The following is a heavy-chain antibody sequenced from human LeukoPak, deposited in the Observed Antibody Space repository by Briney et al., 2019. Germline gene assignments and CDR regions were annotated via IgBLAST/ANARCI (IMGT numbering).Heavy chain of an antibody. CDR2: FDPEDGET. D-gene: IGHD3-22*01. J-gene: IGHJ3*02. CDR1: GYTLTELS. Sequence: ASVKVSCKVSGYTLTELSMHWVRQAPGKGLEWMGGFDPEDGETIYAQKFQGRVTMTEDTSTDTAYMELSSLRSEDTAVYYCARSHEAYDSSGYYSLYDAFDIWGQGTMVTVSS. V-gene: IGHV1-24*01. CDR3: ARSHEAYDSSGYYSLYDAFDI.